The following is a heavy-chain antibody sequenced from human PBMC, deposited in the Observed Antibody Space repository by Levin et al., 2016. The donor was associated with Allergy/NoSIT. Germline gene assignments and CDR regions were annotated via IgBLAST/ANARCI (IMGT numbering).Heavy chain of an antibody. Sequence: GESLKISCAASGFTFSSYSMNWVRQAPGKGLEWVSSISTSSSYIYYADSVKGRFTISRDNAKNSLYLQMHSLRAEDTAVYYCARDRLGGLDYWGQGTLVTVSS. J-gene: IGHJ4*02. CDR1: GFTFSSYS. CDR2: ISTSSSYI. D-gene: IGHD3-16*01. V-gene: IGHV3-21*01. CDR3: ARDRLGGLDY.